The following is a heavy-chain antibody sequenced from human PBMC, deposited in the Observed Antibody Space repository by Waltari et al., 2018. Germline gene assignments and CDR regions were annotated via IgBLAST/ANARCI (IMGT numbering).Heavy chain of an antibody. CDR3: ARQGLYCRSSSCVGLDFSH. V-gene: IGHV4-39*01. Sequence: QESGPGLLKPSETLSLTCGVSGGSVRATSSVWGWIRQYPGKGLDWLGNIYYDGSTNYNSSLKSRVSISVDTSQNQISLKLTSVTAADTAVYYCARQGLYCRSSSCVGLDFSHWGQGTLVAVSS. CDR2: IYYDGST. J-gene: IGHJ4*02. CDR1: GGSVRATSSV. D-gene: IGHD2-2*01.